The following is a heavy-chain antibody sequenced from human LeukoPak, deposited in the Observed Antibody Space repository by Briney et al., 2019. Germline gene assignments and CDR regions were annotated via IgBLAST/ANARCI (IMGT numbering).Heavy chain of an antibody. V-gene: IGHV5-51*01. CDR1: GYSFTSYW. D-gene: IGHD4-11*01. CDR2: IYPGDSDT. CDR3: ATLYSNYPNWFDP. J-gene: IGHJ5*02. Sequence: GESLKISCKGSGYSFTSYWIGWVRQMPGKGLEWIGIIYPGDSDTRYSPSFQGQVTISADKSISTAYLQWSSLKASDTAMYYCATLYSNYPNWFDPWGQRTLVTVSS.